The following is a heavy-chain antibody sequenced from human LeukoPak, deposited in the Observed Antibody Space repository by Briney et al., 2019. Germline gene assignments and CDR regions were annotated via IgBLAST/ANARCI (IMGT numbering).Heavy chain of an antibody. V-gene: IGHV3-30*04. J-gene: IGHJ4*02. D-gene: IGHD3-10*01. Sequence: PGGSLRLSCAASGFTFSSYAMHWVRQAPGKGLEWVAVISYDGSNKYYADSVKGRFTISRDNSKNTLYLQMNSLRAEDTAVYYCARDLGENFDYWGQGTLVTVSS. CDR2: ISYDGSNK. CDR1: GFTFSSYA. CDR3: ARDLGENFDY.